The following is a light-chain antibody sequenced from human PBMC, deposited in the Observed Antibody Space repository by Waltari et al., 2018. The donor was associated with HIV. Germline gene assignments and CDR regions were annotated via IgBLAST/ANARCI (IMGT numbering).Light chain of an antibody. J-gene: IGLJ3*02. V-gene: IGLV6-57*01. CDR2: EDD. Sequence: FMLTQPHSVSESPGKTITISCTRSSGSIASNYVQWYQQRPCGSPTTVSVEDDKRPSGVPDRFSGSIDSSSNSASLTISGLETEDEADYYCQSYDSKVVFGGGTRLTVL. CDR3: QSYDSKVV. CDR1: SGSIASNY.